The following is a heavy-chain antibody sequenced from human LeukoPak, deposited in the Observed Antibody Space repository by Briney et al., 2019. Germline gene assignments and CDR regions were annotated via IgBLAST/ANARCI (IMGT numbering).Heavy chain of an antibody. Sequence: SETLSLTCAVYGGSFSGYYWSWIRQPPGKGLEWIGEINHSGSTNYNPSLKSRVTISVDTSKNQFSLKLSSVTAADTAVYYCARDPRGSSGWIDWGQGTLVTVSS. V-gene: IGHV4-34*01. CDR1: GGSFSGYY. CDR3: ARDPRGSSGWID. J-gene: IGHJ4*02. CDR2: INHSGST. D-gene: IGHD6-19*01.